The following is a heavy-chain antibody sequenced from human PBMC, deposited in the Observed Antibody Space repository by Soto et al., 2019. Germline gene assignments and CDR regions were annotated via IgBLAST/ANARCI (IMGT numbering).Heavy chain of an antibody. Sequence: EVHLLQSGGGLVHPGGSLRLSCAASGFSFSSFALSWVRQSPGKGLEWVAAVSGRGGDTYYANSVKGRLTISRDNSQNTLFLQMNSLRAEDSAIYYCAKDPIYDFWSGFSAVYFDSWGQGSLVTVSS. CDR3: AKDPIYDFWSGFSAVYFDS. D-gene: IGHD3-3*01. CDR2: VSGRGGDT. J-gene: IGHJ4*02. CDR1: GFSFSSFA. V-gene: IGHV3-23*01.